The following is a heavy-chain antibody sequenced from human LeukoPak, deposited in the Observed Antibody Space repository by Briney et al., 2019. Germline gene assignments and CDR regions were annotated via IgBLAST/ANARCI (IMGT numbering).Heavy chain of an antibody. J-gene: IGHJ5*02. CDR3: ARDAQKTPYYFGSGTYYESRWFDP. V-gene: IGHV1-2*02. D-gene: IGHD3-10*01. CDR2: LNPNSGGT. Sequence: ASVTVSCKTSGYTFTGYYIHWVRQAPGQGLEWMGWLNPNSGGTYYAQKFQGRVTMTRDTSINTAYMELSRLRSDDTAVYYCARDAQKTPYYFGSGTYYESRWFDPWGQGALVTVSS. CDR1: GYTFTGYY.